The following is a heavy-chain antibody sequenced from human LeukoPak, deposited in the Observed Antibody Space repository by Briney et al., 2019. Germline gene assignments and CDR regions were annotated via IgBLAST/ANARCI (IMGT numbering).Heavy chain of an antibody. D-gene: IGHD6-19*01. CDR1: GYTFTGYY. Sequence: SVKVSCKASGYTFTGYYMHWVRQAPGQGLEWMGRIIPILGIANYAQKFQGRVTITADKSTSTAYMELSSLRSEDTAVYYCAGGTAVAGTDYWGQGTLVTVSS. V-gene: IGHV1-69*02. CDR3: AGGTAVAGTDY. J-gene: IGHJ4*02. CDR2: IIPILGIA.